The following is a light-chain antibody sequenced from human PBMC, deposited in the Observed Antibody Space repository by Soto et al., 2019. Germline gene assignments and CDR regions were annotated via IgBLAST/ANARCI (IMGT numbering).Light chain of an antibody. J-gene: IGKJ3*01. Sequence: DVPMSLSPYAPSAAVGDRVTIACRARHNINNYLNCYQQKPETAPKLLIFDAASLKNGVPSRFSGGCSRTDFTLTISSLQAEDFATYCCQHTSSAPFPFGHGTKLAI. CDR3: QHTSSAPFP. V-gene: IGKV1-39*01. CDR2: DAA. CDR1: HNINNY.